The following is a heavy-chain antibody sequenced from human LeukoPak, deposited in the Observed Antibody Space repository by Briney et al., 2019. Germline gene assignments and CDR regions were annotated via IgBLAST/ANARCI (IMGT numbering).Heavy chain of an antibody. CDR3: ATFTPLRAFDF. V-gene: IGHV3-64*04. D-gene: IGHD3-16*01. CDR1: GFTFSNYA. J-gene: IGHJ4*02. CDR2: ISSNGGST. Sequence: GGSLRLSCSASGFTFSNYAMHWVRQAPGKGLEYVSAISSNGGSTYYADSVRGRFTISRDNSKNTLYLQMNSLRAEDTAVYFCATFTPLRAFDFWGQGTLVTVSS.